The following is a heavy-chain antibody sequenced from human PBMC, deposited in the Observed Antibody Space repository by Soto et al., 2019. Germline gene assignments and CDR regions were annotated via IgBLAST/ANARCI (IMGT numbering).Heavy chain of an antibody. CDR1: GFTFSNAW. Sequence: VGSLRLSCAASGFTFSNAWMSWVRQAPGKGLEWVSRIKSKTNGGTTDYAGPVKGRFTISRDDSKNMLYLQMNSLKTEDTAMYYCTTDDPINKNWGQGTLVTVSS. J-gene: IGHJ4*02. V-gene: IGHV3-15*01. CDR2: IKSKTNGGTT. CDR3: TTDDPINKN.